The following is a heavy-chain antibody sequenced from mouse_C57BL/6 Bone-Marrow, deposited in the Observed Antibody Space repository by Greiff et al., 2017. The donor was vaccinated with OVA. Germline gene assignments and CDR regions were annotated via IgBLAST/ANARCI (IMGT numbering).Heavy chain of an antibody. J-gene: IGHJ1*03. CDR3: AREVGYYGYWYFDV. CDR2: ISYSGST. V-gene: IGHV3-1*01. Sequence: ESGPGMVKPSQSLSLTCTVTGYSITSGYDWHWFRHFPGNKLEWMGYISYSGSTNYNPSLKSRISITHDTSKNHFFLKLNSVTTEDTATYYCAREVGYYGYWYFDVWGTGTTVTVSS. D-gene: IGHD1-1*01. CDR1: GYSITSGYD.